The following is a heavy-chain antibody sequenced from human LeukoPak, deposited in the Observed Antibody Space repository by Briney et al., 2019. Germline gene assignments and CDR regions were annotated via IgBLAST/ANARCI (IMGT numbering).Heavy chain of an antibody. Sequence: SETLSLTYAVYGGSFGGYCWSWIRQPPGKGLEWIGEINYSGSTNYNPSLKSRVTISVDTSKNQFSLKLSSVTAADTAVYYCARGLGYSSSWYVEYFQHWGQGTLVTVSS. CDR2: INYSGST. J-gene: IGHJ1*01. D-gene: IGHD6-13*01. CDR1: GGSFGGYC. CDR3: ARGLGYSSSWYVEYFQH. V-gene: IGHV4-34*01.